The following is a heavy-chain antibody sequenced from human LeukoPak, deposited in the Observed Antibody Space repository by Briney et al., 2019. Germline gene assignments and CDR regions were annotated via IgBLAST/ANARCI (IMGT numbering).Heavy chain of an antibody. Sequence: GGSLRLSCVGSGFAFHNYAMRWVRRPPGKGLEWVSAINWNSDTKAYADSAKGRFTISRDRARNSLYLQMDSLRPEDTALYYCAKDTGGNGAYFYAMDVWGQGTSVTVSS. D-gene: IGHD4-23*01. CDR1: GFAFHNYA. CDR3: AKDTGGNGAYFYAMDV. J-gene: IGHJ6*02. CDR2: INWNSDTK. V-gene: IGHV3-9*01.